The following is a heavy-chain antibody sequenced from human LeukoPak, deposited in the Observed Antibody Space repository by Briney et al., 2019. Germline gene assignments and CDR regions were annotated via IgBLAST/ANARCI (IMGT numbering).Heavy chain of an antibody. V-gene: IGHV3-23*01. CDR1: GFTFSNYG. J-gene: IGHJ4*02. CDR2: ISGSGKNT. CDR3: AKYVFSYGSGSYLAH. D-gene: IGHD3-10*01. Sequence: PGGTLRLSCAASGFTFSNYGISWVRQAPGKGLEWPSGISGSGKNTYYADSVKGRFIISRDNPKNTAYLQIHSLGAEDTAVYYCAKYVFSYGSGSYLAHWGQGTQVTVSS.